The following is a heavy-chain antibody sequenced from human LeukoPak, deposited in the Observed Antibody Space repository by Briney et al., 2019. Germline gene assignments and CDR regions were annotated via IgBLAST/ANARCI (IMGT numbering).Heavy chain of an antibody. CDR1: GFSFSNYG. CDR2: ISYDGNNK. Sequence: PGGSLRLSCIASGFSFSNYGTHWVRQAPGKGLEWVAVISYDGNNKHYTDSVKGRFTISRDNSRNTLYLQMNSLRAEDTAVYYCAKEIYIHETYYHDSSGSALDYWGQGTLVTVSS. V-gene: IGHV3-30*18. J-gene: IGHJ4*02. CDR3: AKEIYIHETYYHDSSGSALDY. D-gene: IGHD3-22*01.